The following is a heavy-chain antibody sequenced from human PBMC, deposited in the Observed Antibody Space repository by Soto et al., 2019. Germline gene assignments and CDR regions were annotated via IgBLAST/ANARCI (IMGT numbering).Heavy chain of an antibody. D-gene: IGHD6-13*01. J-gene: IGHJ6*02. Sequence: PGGSLRLSCAASGFTFSSYAMHWVRQAPGKGLEWVAVISYDGSNKYYADSVKGRFTISRDNSKNTLYLQMNSLRAEDTAVYYCARDRGIAAAGTGYYYYYGMDVWGQGTTVTVSS. V-gene: IGHV3-30-3*01. CDR2: ISYDGSNK. CDR3: ARDRGIAAAGTGYYYYYGMDV. CDR1: GFTFSSYA.